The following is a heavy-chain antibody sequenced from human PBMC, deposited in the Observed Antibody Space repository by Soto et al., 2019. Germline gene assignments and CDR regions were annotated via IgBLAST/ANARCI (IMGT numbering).Heavy chain of an antibody. Sequence: QVQLVESGGGVVQPGTSLRLSCAASGFTFSTYAMHWVRQAPGKGLEWVAVISYDGSNKYYADSVKGRFTISRDNSKNTLYLQMNSLRPEDTAVYYCAKDRRPYYSDSRGYSYGMDVWGQGTTVTVSS. CDR1: GFTFSTYA. CDR3: AKDRRPYYSDSRGYSYGMDV. J-gene: IGHJ6*02. D-gene: IGHD3-22*01. V-gene: IGHV3-30*18. CDR2: ISYDGSNK.